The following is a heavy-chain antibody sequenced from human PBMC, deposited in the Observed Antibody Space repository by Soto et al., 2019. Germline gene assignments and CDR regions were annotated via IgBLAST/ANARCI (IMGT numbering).Heavy chain of an antibody. CDR3: ARGAGTGWFGAY. V-gene: IGHV4-59*01. CDR2: FYYSGST. D-gene: IGHD6-19*01. CDR1: GGSISSYY. Sequence: PSETLSLTCTVSGGSISSYYWSWIRQPPGKGLEWIGYFYYSGSTNYNPSLKSRVTMTRETSTTTAYMELRSLKSDDTAVYYCARGAGTGWFGAYWGQGTLVTVSS. J-gene: IGHJ4*02.